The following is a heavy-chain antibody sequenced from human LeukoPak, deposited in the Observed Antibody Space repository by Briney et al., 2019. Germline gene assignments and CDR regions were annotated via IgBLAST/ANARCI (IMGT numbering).Heavy chain of an antibody. CDR3: ARRAAAGTGFFDS. CDR1: GFTFSRYW. V-gene: IGHV3-7*01. D-gene: IGHD6-13*01. Sequence: PAGSLRLSCAASGFTFSRYWMRWVRQAPGKGLEGVANIKNDGSEEYYVDSVKGRFTISRDNARNSLFLQMNSLTVEDTAVYYCARRAAAGTGFFDSWGRGTLVTVSS. J-gene: IGHJ4*02. CDR2: IKNDGSEE.